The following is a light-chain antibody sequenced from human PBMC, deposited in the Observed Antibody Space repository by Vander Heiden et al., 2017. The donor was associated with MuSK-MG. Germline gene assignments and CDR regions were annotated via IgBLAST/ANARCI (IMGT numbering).Light chain of an antibody. V-gene: IGKV3-15*01. CDR1: QSVSSN. J-gene: IGKJ2*01. CDR2: GAS. CDR3: QQYNNWRRT. Sequence: IVVTQSPATLSVSPGERATLSCRASQSVSSNLAWYQQKPGQAPRLLIYGASTRATGIPARFSGSGSGTEFTLTISSLQSEDFAVYYCQQYNNWRRTFGQGTKLEIK.